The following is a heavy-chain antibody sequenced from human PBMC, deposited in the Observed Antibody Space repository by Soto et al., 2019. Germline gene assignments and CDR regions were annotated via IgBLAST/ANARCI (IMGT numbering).Heavy chain of an antibody. CDR1: GFTFSSYG. CDR2: IWYDGSNK. Sequence: PGGSLRLSCAASGFTFSSYGMHWVRQAPGKGLEWVAVIWYDGSNKYYADSVKGRFTISRDNSKNTLYLQMNSLRAEDTAVYYCARDQPERYCSSTSCYLGDNWFDPWGQGTLVTVSS. D-gene: IGHD2-2*01. V-gene: IGHV3-33*01. CDR3: ARDQPERYCSSTSCYLGDNWFDP. J-gene: IGHJ5*02.